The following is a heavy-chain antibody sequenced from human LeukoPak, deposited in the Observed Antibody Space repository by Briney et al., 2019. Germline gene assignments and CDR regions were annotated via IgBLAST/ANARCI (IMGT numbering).Heavy chain of an antibody. CDR3: ASPGGDEYYYGSGSQPRDY. V-gene: IGHV4-34*01. J-gene: IGHJ4*02. D-gene: IGHD3-10*01. Sequence: SETLSLTCAVYGVSFSGYYWTWLRQPPGKGLEWVGEINHSGSTKYNPSLKSRVTISVDTSKNQFSLKLSSVTAADTAMYYCASPGGDEYYYGSGSQPRDYWGQGTLVTVSS. CDR2: INHSGST. CDR1: GVSFSGYY.